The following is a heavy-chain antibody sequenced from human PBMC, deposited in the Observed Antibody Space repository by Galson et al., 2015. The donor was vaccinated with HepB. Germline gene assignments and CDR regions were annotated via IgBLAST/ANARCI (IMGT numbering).Heavy chain of an antibody. J-gene: IGHJ3*01. CDR3: ARHKPEAASGSFTALDV. Sequence: SISSSRYHWGWIRQPPGKGLEWIGSVFYSGSTYYNPSLASRVTISVDTSKNQFSLILSSVTAADTSVYYCARHKPEAASGSFTALDVWGQGTMVTVSS. CDR2: VFYSGST. V-gene: IGHV4-39*01. D-gene: IGHD2-15*01. CDR1: SISSSRYH.